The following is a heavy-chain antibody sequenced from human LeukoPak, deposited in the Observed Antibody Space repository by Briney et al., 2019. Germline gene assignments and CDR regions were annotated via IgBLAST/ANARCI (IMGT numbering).Heavy chain of an antibody. J-gene: IGHJ4*02. Sequence: SETLSLTCTVSGGSISSYYWSWIRQPAGKGLEWIGRIYTSGSTNYNPSLKSRVTMSVDTSKNQFSLKLSSVTAADTAVYYCARVSVVQLWSTFDYWGQGTLVTVSS. CDR2: IYTSGST. V-gene: IGHV4-4*07. CDR3: ARVSVVQLWSTFDY. CDR1: GGSISSYY. D-gene: IGHD5-18*01.